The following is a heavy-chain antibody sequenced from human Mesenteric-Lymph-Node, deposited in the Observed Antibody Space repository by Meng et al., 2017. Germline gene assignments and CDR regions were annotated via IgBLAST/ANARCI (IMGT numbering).Heavy chain of an antibody. CDR3: ARDPGGEAAIGL. CDR2: ISSSSSYI. V-gene: IGHV3-21*01. Sequence: EVQPVESGGGLVKPGGSLRLSCAASGFTVSSYSMNWVRQAPGKGLEWVSSISSSSSYIYYADSVKGRFTISRDNAKNSLYLQMNSLRAEDTALYYCARDPGGEAAIGLWGRGTLVTVSS. J-gene: IGHJ2*01. D-gene: IGHD2-2*01. CDR1: GFTVSSYS.